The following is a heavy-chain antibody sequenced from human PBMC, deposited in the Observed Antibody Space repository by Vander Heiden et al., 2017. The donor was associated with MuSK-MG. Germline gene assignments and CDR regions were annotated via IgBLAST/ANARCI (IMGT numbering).Heavy chain of an antibody. CDR2: ISSSSSYI. CDR3: ARDLRGATGFDY. Sequence: EVQLVESGGGLVKPGGSLRLSCAASGFTFSRYSMNWVRQAPGKGLEWVSSISSSSSYIYYADSVKGRFTISRDNAKNSLYLQMNSLRAEDTAVYYCARDLRGATGFDYWGQGTLVTVSS. J-gene: IGHJ4*02. V-gene: IGHV3-21*01. CDR1: GFTFSRYS. D-gene: IGHD1-26*01.